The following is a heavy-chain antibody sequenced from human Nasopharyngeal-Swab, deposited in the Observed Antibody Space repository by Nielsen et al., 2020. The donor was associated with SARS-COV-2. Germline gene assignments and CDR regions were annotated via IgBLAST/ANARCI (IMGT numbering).Heavy chain of an antibody. J-gene: IGHJ4*02. Sequence: GASLTISCAASGFTFSSYSMNWVRQAPGKGLEWVSSISSSSYIYYADSVKGRFTISRDNAKNSLYLQMNSLRAEDTAVYYCARGSYYYDSSGYYDYWGQGTLVTVSS. CDR1: GFTFSSYS. D-gene: IGHD3-22*01. CDR2: ISSSSYI. V-gene: IGHV3-21*01. CDR3: ARGSYYYDSSGYYDY.